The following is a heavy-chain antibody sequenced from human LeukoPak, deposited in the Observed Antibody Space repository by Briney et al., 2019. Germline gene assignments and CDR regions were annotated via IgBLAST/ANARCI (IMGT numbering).Heavy chain of an antibody. V-gene: IGHV4-31*03. CDR3: ARVGYDSSGYYYYFDY. Sequence: SETLSLTCTVSGGSISSGSYYWGWIRQHPGKGLEWIGYIYYSGSTYYNPSLKSRVTISVDTSKNQFSLKLSSVTAADTAVYYCARVGYDSSGYYYYFDYWGQGTLVPVSS. CDR1: GGSISSGSYY. J-gene: IGHJ4*02. CDR2: IYYSGST. D-gene: IGHD3-22*01.